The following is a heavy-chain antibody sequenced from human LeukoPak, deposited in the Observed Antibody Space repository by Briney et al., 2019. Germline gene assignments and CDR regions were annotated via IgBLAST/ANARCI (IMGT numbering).Heavy chain of an antibody. CDR3: ARDFQAEPSSWFNNWFDP. V-gene: IGHV4-4*07. CDR2: IYTSGST. Sequence: MTSETPSLTCTVSGGSISSYYWSWIRQPAGKGLEWIGRIYTSGSTNYNPSLKSRVTMSVDTSKNQFSLKLSSVTAADTAVYYCARDFQAEPSSWFNNWFDPWGQGTLVTVSS. CDR1: GGSISSYY. D-gene: IGHD6-13*01. J-gene: IGHJ5*02.